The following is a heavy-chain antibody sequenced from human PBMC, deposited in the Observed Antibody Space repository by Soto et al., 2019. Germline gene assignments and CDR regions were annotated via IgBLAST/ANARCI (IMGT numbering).Heavy chain of an antibody. CDR3: ARTEGYFNL. CDR2: TYYRSRWYS. V-gene: IGHV6-1*01. CDR1: GASIRTGV. Sequence: TLSLTCTVSGASIRTGVYYWSWIRQRPGKGLEWLGRTYYRSRWYSEYAVSVRGRITINPDTSKNHFSLQLNSVTPEDTAVYYCARTEGYFNLWGQGTLVTVSS. J-gene: IGHJ1*01.